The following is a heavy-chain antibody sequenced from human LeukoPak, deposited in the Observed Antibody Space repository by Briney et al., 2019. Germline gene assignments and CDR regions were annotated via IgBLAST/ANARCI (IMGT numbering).Heavy chain of an antibody. D-gene: IGHD4-17*01. J-gene: IGHJ4*02. CDR1: GYTFTGYY. Sequence: ASVKVSCKASGYTFTGYYMHWVRQAPGQGLEWMGWISAYNGNTNYAQKLQGRVTMTTDTSTSTAYMELRSLRSDDTAVYYCARDYGDSLVDYWGQGTLVTVSS. V-gene: IGHV1-18*04. CDR2: ISAYNGNT. CDR3: ARDYGDSLVDY.